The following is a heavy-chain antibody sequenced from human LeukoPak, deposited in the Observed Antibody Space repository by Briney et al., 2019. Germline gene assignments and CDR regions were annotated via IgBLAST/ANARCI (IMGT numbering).Heavy chain of an antibody. CDR1: GYTFTSYD. V-gene: IGHV1-8*03. D-gene: IGHD6-13*01. J-gene: IGHJ5*02. CDR2: MNPNSGNT. Sequence: ASVKVSCKASGYTFTSYDINWVRQATGQGLEWMGWMNPNSGNTGYAQKFQGRVTITRSTSISTAYMELSSLRSEDTAVYYCARRYSSSWYNNWFDPWGQGTLVTVSS. CDR3: ARRYSSSWYNNWFDP.